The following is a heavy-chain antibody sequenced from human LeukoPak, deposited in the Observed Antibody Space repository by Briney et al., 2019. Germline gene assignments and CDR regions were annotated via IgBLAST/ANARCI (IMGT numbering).Heavy chain of an antibody. CDR1: GYSFAGYY. D-gene: IGHD6-6*01. Sequence: ASVKVSCKASGYSFAGYYIHWVRQAPGQGLEWMGRINPNSGGTNYAQKFQGRVIMTRDTSISTAYMELSSLSSDDTAVYSCARTAARRFDYWGQGTLVTVSS. CDR2: INPNSGGT. CDR3: ARTAARRFDY. J-gene: IGHJ4*02. V-gene: IGHV1-2*06.